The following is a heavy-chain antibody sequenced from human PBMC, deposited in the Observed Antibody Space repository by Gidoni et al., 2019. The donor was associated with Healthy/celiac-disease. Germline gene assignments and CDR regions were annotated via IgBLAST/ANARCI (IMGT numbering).Heavy chain of an antibody. D-gene: IGHD5-18*01. Sequence: EVQLVQSGAEVKKPGESLKISCKGSGYSFTSYWIGWVRQMPGKGLEWMGIIYPGDSDTRYSPSFQGQVTISADKSISTAYLQWSSLKASDTAMYYCARRAYQNTAMVPLISWYFDLWGRGTLVTVSS. V-gene: IGHV5-51*01. CDR2: IYPGDSDT. CDR1: GYSFTSYW. CDR3: ARRAYQNTAMVPLISWYFDL. J-gene: IGHJ2*01.